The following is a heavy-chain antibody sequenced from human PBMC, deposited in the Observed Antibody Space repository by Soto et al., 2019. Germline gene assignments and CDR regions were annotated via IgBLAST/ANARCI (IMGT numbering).Heavy chain of an antibody. V-gene: IGHV4-4*07. Sequence: PSETLSLTCTVSGGSVSTYYWSWIRQPAGKGLEWIGRIYTGGSTNYNPSLKNRVTMSIDTSKNQFSLRLTSVTAADTAVYFCARVSGNYYGSGSYSLDYWGQGTLVTVSS. CDR3: ARVSGNYYGSGSYSLDY. CDR1: GGSVSTYY. J-gene: IGHJ4*02. D-gene: IGHD3-10*01. CDR2: IYTGGST.